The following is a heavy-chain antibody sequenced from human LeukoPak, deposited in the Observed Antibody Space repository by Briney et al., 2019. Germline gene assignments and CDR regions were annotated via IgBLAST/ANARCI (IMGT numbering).Heavy chain of an antibody. Sequence: GGSLRLSCAVSGFNVNGIFMTWFRQAPGKGLEWVSVIYVDGTTLYSVSVRGRFTVTRDDSGNTLYLHLNSLRAEHTAVYYCAKEGRRPNTDRFGIEYWGQGTLVTVTS. CDR3: AKEGRRPNTDRFGIEY. CDR2: IYVDGTT. J-gene: IGHJ4*02. D-gene: IGHD3-16*01. CDR1: GFNVNGIF. V-gene: IGHV3-66*01.